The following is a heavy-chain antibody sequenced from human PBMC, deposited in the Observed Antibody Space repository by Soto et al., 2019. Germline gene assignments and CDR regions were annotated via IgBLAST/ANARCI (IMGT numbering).Heavy chain of an antibody. J-gene: IGHJ4*02. CDR3: VRDSPIGSTYSGYDGIDY. CDR2: IIPLLDIA. V-gene: IGHV1-69*08. Sequence: QVQLVQSGAEVKKPGSSVKVSCKASGGTFSNDIITWVRQATGQGLEWMGRIIPLLDIANYAQKFQGRVTITADKLTSTAYMELNSLRSEDTAVYYCVRDSPIGSTYSGYDGIDYWGQGTLVTVSS. CDR1: GGTFSNDI. D-gene: IGHD5-12*01.